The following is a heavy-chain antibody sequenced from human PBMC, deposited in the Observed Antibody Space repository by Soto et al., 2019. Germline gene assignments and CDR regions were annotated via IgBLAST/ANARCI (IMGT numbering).Heavy chain of an antibody. Sequence: QVQLQQWGAGLLKPSETLSLTCAVYGGSFSGYYWSWIRQPPGKGLEWIGEINHSGSTNYNPSLRRRXXIXVXXSKNQFSLKLSSVTAADTAVYYCARVLGSSWFFDYWGQGTLVTVSS. CDR1: GGSFSGYY. CDR3: ARVLGSSWFFDY. D-gene: IGHD6-13*01. CDR2: INHSGST. V-gene: IGHV4-34*01. J-gene: IGHJ4*02.